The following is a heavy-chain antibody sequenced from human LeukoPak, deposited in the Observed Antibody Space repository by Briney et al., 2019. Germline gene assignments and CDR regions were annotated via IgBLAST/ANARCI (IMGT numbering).Heavy chain of an antibody. V-gene: IGHV3-74*03. J-gene: IGHJ4*02. CDR2: INNDGSIT. Sequence: GGSLRLSCAASGFTFSSYWMHWVRQAPGKGLVWVSRINNDGSITTYADSVKGRFTISRDNAKNTLYLQMNSLRAEDTAVYYCASLTSQYDYWGLGTLVTVSS. CDR3: ASLTSQYDY. CDR1: GFTFSSYW. D-gene: IGHD3-10*01.